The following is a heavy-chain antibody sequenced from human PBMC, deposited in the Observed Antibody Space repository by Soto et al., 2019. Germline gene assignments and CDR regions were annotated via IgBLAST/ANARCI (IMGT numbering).Heavy chain of an antibody. Sequence: GGSLRLSCAASEFTISSYYMTWVRQAPGKGLEWVSLIYGGGNTHYADTVKGRFTISRDNSKNTLYLQMHSLRAEDTAVYYCARAPLTRFGESGYQYGVDVWGQGTTVTVSS. D-gene: IGHD3-10*01. J-gene: IGHJ6*02. CDR1: EFTISSYY. V-gene: IGHV3-53*01. CDR3: ARAPLTRFGESGYQYGVDV. CDR2: IYGGGNT.